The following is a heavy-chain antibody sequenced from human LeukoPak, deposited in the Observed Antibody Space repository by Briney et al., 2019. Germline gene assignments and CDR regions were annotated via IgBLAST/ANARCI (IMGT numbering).Heavy chain of an antibody. CDR2: INPSGGST. V-gene: IGHV1-46*01. Sequence: ASVKVSCKGSGYTFTSYYMPWVRQAPGQGLEWVGIINPSGGSTSYAQKFQGRVTMTRDTSTSTVYMELSSLRSEDTAVYYCARALERPDAFDIWGQGTMVTVSS. CDR3: ARALERPDAFDI. D-gene: IGHD1-1*01. CDR1: GYTFTSYY. J-gene: IGHJ3*02.